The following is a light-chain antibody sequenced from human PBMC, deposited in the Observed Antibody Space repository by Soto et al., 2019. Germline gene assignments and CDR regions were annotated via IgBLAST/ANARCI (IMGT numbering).Light chain of an antibody. V-gene: IGLV2-14*02. CDR2: EGT. CDR1: SSNVGSYNL. J-gene: IGLJ1*01. CDR3: SSYTSDSSYV. Sequence: QSVLTQPASVSGPPGQSITISCTGTSSNVGSYNLVSWFQQLPGKVPKLMIYEGTKRPSGVSDRFSGSKSGNTASLTISGLQAEDEADYYCSSYTSDSSYVFGSGTKVTVL.